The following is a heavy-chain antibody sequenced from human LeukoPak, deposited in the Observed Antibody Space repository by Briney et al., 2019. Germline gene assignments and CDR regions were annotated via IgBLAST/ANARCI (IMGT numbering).Heavy chain of an antibody. CDR2: IDSRSSTI. Sequence: GGSLRLSCATSGFSFSRYEMNWVRQAPGKGLEWVAYIDSRSSTIYYADSMKGRFTISRDNAKNSLYLQMNSLRAEDTAVYYCAELGITMIGGVWGKGTTVTISS. D-gene: IGHD3-10*02. V-gene: IGHV3-48*03. CDR1: GFSFSRYE. J-gene: IGHJ6*04. CDR3: AELGITMIGGV.